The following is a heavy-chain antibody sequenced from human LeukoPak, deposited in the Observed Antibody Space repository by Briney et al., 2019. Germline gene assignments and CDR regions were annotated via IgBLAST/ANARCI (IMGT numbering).Heavy chain of an antibody. CDR1: GFTFSSYA. CDR2: ISGSSDIT. J-gene: IGHJ1*01. Sequence: GGSLRLSCAASGFTFSSYAMTWVRQAPGKGLEWVSTISGSSDITYYADSVKGRFTISRDSSKNTLYLQMNSLRAEDTAVYYCAKDRGVTTAEYFQYWGQGTLVTVSS. CDR3: AKDRGVTTAEYFQY. V-gene: IGHV3-23*01. D-gene: IGHD4-17*01.